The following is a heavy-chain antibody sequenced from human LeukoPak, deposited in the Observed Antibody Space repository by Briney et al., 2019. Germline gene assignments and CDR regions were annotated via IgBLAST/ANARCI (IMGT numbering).Heavy chain of an antibody. J-gene: IGHJ6*03. Sequence: GASVKVSCKASGYTFTGYYMHWVRQAPGQGLEWMGWINPNSGGTNYAQKFQGRVTMTRDTSISTAYMELSRLRSDDTAVYYCARYDGNHYYYMDVWGKGTTVTVSS. V-gene: IGHV1-2*02. CDR3: ARYDGNHYYYMDV. CDR1: GYTFTGYY. CDR2: INPNSGGT. D-gene: IGHD4-23*01.